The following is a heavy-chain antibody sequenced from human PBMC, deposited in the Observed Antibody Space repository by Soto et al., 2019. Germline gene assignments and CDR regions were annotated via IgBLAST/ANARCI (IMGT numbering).Heavy chain of an antibody. V-gene: IGHV4-59*01. J-gene: IGHJ4*02. D-gene: IGHD5-12*01. Sequence: PSETLSLTCTVSGGSISSYYWSWIRQPPGKGLEWIGYIYYSGSTNYNPSLKSRVTISVDTSKNQFSLKLGSVTAADTAVYYCARYSGYGLFDYWGQGTLVTVS. CDR2: IYYSGST. CDR1: GGSISSYY. CDR3: ARYSGYGLFDY.